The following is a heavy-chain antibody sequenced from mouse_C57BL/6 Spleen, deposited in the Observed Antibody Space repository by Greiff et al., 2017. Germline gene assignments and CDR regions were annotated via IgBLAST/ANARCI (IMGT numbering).Heavy chain of an antibody. D-gene: IGHD2-3*01. CDR2: IDPSDSYT. J-gene: IGHJ3*01. Sequence: VQLQQPGAELVMPGASVKLSCKASGYTFTSYWMHWVKQRPGQGLEWIGEIDPSDSYTNYNQKFKGKSTLTVDKSSSTAYMPLSSLTSEDSAVYYCSRHGYSSEFACWGPRTLVTVSA. CDR1: GYTFTSYW. V-gene: IGHV1-69*01. CDR3: SRHGYSSEFAC.